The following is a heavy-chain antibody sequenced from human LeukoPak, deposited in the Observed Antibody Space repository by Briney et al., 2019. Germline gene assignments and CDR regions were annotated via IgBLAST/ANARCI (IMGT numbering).Heavy chain of an antibody. V-gene: IGHV4-39*01. CDR3: AESLGSGNWIGNWFDP. D-gene: IGHD1-1*01. CDR2: IYYTGRT. CDR1: GGSISSSSHS. Sequence: SETLSLTCTVSGGSISSSSHSWGWIRQPPGKGLEWTGTIYYTGRTYYNPSLGSRLTIPVHTSKSQFSLKLTSVTAAKTAIYYCAESLGSGNWIGNWFDPWGQGTLVTVSS. J-gene: IGHJ5*02.